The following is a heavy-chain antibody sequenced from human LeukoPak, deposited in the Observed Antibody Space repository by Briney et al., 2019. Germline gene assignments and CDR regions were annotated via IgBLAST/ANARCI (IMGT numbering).Heavy chain of an antibody. CDR3: ARPRRNGYNYAFDI. D-gene: IGHD5-24*01. CDR2: IYYSGST. CDR1: GGSISSYY. J-gene: IGHJ3*02. V-gene: IGHV4-59*08. Sequence: SETLSLTCTVSGGSISSYYWSWIRQPPGKGLEWIGYIYYSGSTNYNPSLKSRVTISVDTSKNQFSLKLSSVTAADTAVYYCARPRRNGYNYAFDIWGQGTMVTVSS.